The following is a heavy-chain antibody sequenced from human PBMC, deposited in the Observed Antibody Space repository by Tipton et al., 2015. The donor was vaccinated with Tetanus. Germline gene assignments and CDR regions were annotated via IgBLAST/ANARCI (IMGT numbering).Heavy chain of an antibody. V-gene: IGHV3-7*01. D-gene: IGHD3-10*02. CDR1: RFTFSSYW. Sequence: GSLRLSCAASRFTFSSYWMSWVRQVPGEGLEWVANIHHDGSVKNYVDSVKGRFTISRDNARNSLYLQMSSLSPEDTAVYYCAKGLEVFTLSSPFDYWGQGVLVTVSS. CDR2: IHHDGSVK. CDR3: AKGLEVFTLSSPFDY. J-gene: IGHJ4*02.